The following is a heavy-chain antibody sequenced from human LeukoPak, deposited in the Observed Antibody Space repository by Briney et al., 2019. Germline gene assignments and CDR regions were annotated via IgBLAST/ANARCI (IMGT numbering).Heavy chain of an antibody. V-gene: IGHV4-30-2*01. D-gene: IGHD3-22*01. J-gene: IGHJ4*02. Sequence: SETLSLTCTVSGGSISSGGYYWSWIRQPPGKGLEWIGYIYHSGSTYYNPSLKSRVTISVDRSKNQFSLKLSSVTAADTAVYYCARMVMAGYFDYWGQGTLVTVSS. CDR1: GGSISSGGYY. CDR3: ARMVMAGYFDY. CDR2: IYHSGST.